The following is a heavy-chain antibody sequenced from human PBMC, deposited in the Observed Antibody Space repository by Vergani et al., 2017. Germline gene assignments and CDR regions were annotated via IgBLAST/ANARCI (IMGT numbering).Heavy chain of an antibody. Sequence: EVQLLESGGGLVQPGGSLRLSCAASGFTFSSYAMSWVRQAPGKGLEWVSSVSGSSATPYYADSVKGRFIISRDNSKNTLYLQMNSLRAEDTAVYYCAKDSEDDSSGYSYFDYWGQGTLVTVSS. CDR3: AKDSEDDSSGYSYFDY. D-gene: IGHD3-22*01. J-gene: IGHJ4*02. CDR1: GFTFSSYA. V-gene: IGHV3-23*01. CDR2: VSGSSATP.